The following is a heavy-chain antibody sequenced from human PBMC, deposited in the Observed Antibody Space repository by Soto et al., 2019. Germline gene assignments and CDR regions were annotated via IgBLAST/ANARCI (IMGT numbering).Heavy chain of an antibody. D-gene: IGHD3-22*01. CDR2: IYSGGST. Sequence: GGSLRLSCAASGFTVSSNYMSWVRQAPGKGLEWVSVIYSGGSTYYADSVKGRFTISRDNSKNTLYLQMNSLRAEDTAVYYCASGATYYYDSSGYYPVDYWGQGTLVTVSS. CDR1: GFTVSSNY. J-gene: IGHJ4*02. V-gene: IGHV3-53*05. CDR3: ASGATYYYDSSGYYPVDY.